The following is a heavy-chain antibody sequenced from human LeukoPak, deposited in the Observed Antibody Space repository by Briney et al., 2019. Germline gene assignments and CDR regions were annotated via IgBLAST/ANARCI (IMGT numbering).Heavy chain of an antibody. CDR1: GCSISSYY. CDR2: IYYSGST. V-gene: IGHV4-59*08. J-gene: IGHJ4*01. CDR3: ARHPPSSGRTMNFDY. D-gene: IGHD3-22*01. Sequence: SETLSLTCTVSGCSISSYYWSWIRQPPGKGLEWIGYIYYSGSTNYNPSLKSRVTISVDTSKNQFSLKLSSVTAADTAVYYCARHPPSSGRTMNFDYWGQGTLVTVSS.